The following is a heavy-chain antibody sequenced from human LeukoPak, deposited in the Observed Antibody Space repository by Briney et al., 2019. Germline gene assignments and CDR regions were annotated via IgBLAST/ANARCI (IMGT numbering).Heavy chain of an antibody. CDR2: MNPNSGNT. Sequence: ASVKVSCKASGYTFTSYDINWVRQATGQGLEWMGWMNPNSGNTGYAQKFQGRVTMTRSTSISTAYMELSSLRSEDTAVYYCARGGYDILTGYLNYYDYMDVWGKGTTVTISS. CDR1: GYTFTSYD. J-gene: IGHJ6*03. D-gene: IGHD3-9*01. CDR3: ARGGYDILTGYLNYYDYMDV. V-gene: IGHV1-8*01.